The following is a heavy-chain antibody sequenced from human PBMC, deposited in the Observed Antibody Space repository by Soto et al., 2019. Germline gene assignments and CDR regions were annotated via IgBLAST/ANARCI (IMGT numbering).Heavy chain of an antibody. D-gene: IGHD1-26*01. Sequence: QVQLVESGGSVVQPGRSLRLSCAASGFTFSSYAMHWVRQAPGKGLEWVAVISYDGSNKYYADSVKGRFTISRDNSHDTLYVQMHSLRAEDTAVYYCARDGLEWERFDYWGQGTLGTVSA. CDR2: ISYDGSNK. CDR1: GFTFSSYA. CDR3: ARDGLEWERFDY. J-gene: IGHJ4*02. V-gene: IGHV3-30-3*01.